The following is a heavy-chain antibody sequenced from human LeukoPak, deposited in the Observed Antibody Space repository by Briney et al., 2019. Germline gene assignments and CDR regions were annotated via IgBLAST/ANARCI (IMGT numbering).Heavy chain of an antibody. J-gene: IGHJ4*02. CDR2: IGSSDSII. CDR3: AREIVAGAFDS. V-gene: IGHV3-11*01. CDR1: GFNVNDYY. Sequence: PGGSLSLSCAVSGFNVNDYYISWIRQAPGKGLEWVSDIGSSDSIIAYGDSVRGRFTISRDFASNSLYLQMNSLRVEDTAVYYCAREIVAGAFDSWGQGTLVTVSS. D-gene: IGHD6-19*01.